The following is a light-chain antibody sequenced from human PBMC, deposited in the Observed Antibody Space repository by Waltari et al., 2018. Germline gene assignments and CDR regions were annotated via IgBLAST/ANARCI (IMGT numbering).Light chain of an antibody. CDR1: RSNIGSNY. CDR3: AAWDDSLSGRV. Sequence: QSVLTQPPSASGTPGQRVTISCSGSRSNIGSNYVYWYQQLPGTAPKLLIYRNNQRPPGVPDRFPGSKSGTSASLAISGLRSEDEADYYCAAWDDSLSGRVFGGGTKVTVL. V-gene: IGLV1-47*01. CDR2: RNN. J-gene: IGLJ3*02.